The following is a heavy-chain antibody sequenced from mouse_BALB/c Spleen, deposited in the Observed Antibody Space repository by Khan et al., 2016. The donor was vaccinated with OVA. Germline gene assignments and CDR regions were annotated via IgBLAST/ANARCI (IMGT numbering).Heavy chain of an antibody. CDR2: ISSGDST. CDR3: ARDYWVAY. V-gene: IGHV5-6-5*01. CDR1: GFTFSNYA. J-gene: IGHJ3*01. Sequence: EVELVESGGGLVKPGGSLTLSCAASGFTFSNYAMSWVRQSPEKRLEWVASISSGDSTYYPDSVKGRFTITRDNARNILYLQMSSLRSEDTAMYYCARDYWVAYWGQGTLVTVSA.